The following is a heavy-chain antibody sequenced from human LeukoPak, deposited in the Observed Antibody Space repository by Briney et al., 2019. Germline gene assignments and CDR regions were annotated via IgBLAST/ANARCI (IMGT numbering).Heavy chain of an antibody. CDR1: GFTFSSYW. J-gene: IGHJ6*02. Sequence: GGSLRLSCAASGFTFSSYWMSWVRQAPGKGLEWVANMKQDGSEKYYVDSVKGRFTISRDNAKNSLYLQMNSLRAEDTAVYYCAREGRYCSSTSCRYYYYYGMDVWGQGTTVTVSS. V-gene: IGHV3-7*01. CDR2: MKQDGSEK. D-gene: IGHD2-2*01. CDR3: AREGRYCSSTSCRYYYYYGMDV.